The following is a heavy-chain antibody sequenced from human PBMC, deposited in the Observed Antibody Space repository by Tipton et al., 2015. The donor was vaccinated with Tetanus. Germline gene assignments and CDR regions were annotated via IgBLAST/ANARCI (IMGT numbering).Heavy chain of an antibody. D-gene: IGHD2-8*02. CDR3: AGVTAQRTELYFEH. Sequence: TLSLTCAVSGGSFSGHYWSWIRQPPGKGLEWVGYVYYTGDTNCNPSLKSRVTISMDRSENQISLKMTSVTAADTAVYYCAGVTAQRTELYFEHWGQGTQVTVSS. J-gene: IGHJ1*01. V-gene: IGHV4-59*11. CDR1: GGSFSGHY. CDR2: VYYTGDT.